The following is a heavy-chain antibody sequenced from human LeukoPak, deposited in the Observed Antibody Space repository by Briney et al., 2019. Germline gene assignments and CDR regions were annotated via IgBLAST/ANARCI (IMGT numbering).Heavy chain of an antibody. Sequence: GRSLRLACAASGFTFDDYAMHWVWQAPGKGLEWVSGISWNSGSIGYADSVKGRFTISRDNAKNSLYLQMNSLRAEDTAVYYCARHLNYYLDYWGQGTLVTVSS. D-gene: IGHD3-10*01. CDR3: ARHLNYYLDY. V-gene: IGHV3-9*01. CDR1: GFTFDDYA. J-gene: IGHJ4*02. CDR2: ISWNSGSI.